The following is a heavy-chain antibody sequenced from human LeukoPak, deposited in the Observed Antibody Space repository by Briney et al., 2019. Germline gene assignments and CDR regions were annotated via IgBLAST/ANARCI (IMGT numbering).Heavy chain of an antibody. CDR2: VSGNSVNT. CDR1: GFTFSSYA. J-gene: IGHJ4*02. D-gene: IGHD2-21*02. CDR3: ANGGGDSRPRDY. Sequence: PGGSLRLSCAASGFTFSSYAMSWVRQAPGKGPEWVSSVSGNSVNTMYADAVKGRFTISRDNSRNTLALQMNGLRVEDTAVYYCANGGGDSRPRDYWGQGTLVTVSS. V-gene: IGHV3-23*01.